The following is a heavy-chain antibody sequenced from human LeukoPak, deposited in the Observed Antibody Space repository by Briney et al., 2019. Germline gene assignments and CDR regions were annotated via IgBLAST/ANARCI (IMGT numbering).Heavy chain of an antibody. D-gene: IGHD6-19*01. Sequence: SQTLSLTCTVSGGSISSGDYYWSWIRQPPGKGLEWIGYIYYSGSTYYNPPLKSRVTISVDTSKNQFSLKLSSVTAADTAVYYCARDPGYSSGWVFDYWGQGTLVTVSS. V-gene: IGHV4-30-4*08. CDR3: ARDPGYSSGWVFDY. J-gene: IGHJ4*02. CDR2: IYYSGST. CDR1: GGSISSGDYY.